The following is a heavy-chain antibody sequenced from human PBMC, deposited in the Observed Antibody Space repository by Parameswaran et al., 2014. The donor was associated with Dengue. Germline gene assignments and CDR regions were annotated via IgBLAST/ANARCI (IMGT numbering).Heavy chain of an antibody. J-gene: IGHJ6*02. CDR3: ARIGVPYDFWSGYHYYGMDV. D-gene: IGHD3-3*01. CDR2: IFSNDEK. Sequence: RWIRQPPGKALEWLAHIFSNDEKSYSTSLKSRLTISKDTSKSQVVLTMTNMDPVDTATYYCARIGVPYDFWSGYHYYGMDVWGQGTTVTVSS. V-gene: IGHV2-26*01.